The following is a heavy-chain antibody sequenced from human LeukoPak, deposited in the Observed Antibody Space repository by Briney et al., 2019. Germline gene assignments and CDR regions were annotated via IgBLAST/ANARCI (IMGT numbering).Heavy chain of an antibody. CDR2: INADGDKT. V-gene: IGHV1-46*01. CDR3: ARPSRSNWFYYYGMAV. Sequence: ASLKVSCKASGYTFTSFHMHSVRQAPGQGLEWMGVINADGDKTTYAEKFRGRLTLTTDTSTNSVYMELSSLRSEDTAVYFCARPSRSNWFYYYGMAVWGAGTTVIVSS. J-gene: IGHJ6*01. CDR1: GYTFTSFH. D-gene: IGHD1-14*01.